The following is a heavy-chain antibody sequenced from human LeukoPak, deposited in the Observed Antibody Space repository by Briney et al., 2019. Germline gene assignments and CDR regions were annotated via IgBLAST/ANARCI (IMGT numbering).Heavy chain of an antibody. CDR3: ARGSYCSGGSCHLFDY. Sequence: GGSLRLSCAASGFTVSSNEMSWVRQAPGKGLEWVSYISSSGSTIYYADSVKGRFTISRDNAKNSLYLQMNSLRAEDTAVYYCARGSYCSGGSCHLFDYWGQGTLVTVSS. J-gene: IGHJ4*02. V-gene: IGHV3-48*03. CDR2: ISSSGSTI. D-gene: IGHD2-15*01. CDR1: GFTVSSNE.